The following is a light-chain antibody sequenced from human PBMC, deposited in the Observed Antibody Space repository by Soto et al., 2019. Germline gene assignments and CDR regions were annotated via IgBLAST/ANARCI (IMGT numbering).Light chain of an antibody. CDR1: SSDVGGYDH. Sequence: HSALTQPASVSGSPGQSITISCTGTSSDVGGYDHVSWYQQHPGKAPKLIIYDVNIRPSGVSNRFSGSKSGNTASLAVSGLQAEDEADYYCSSYTSRDTLVFGGGTKLTVL. J-gene: IGLJ3*02. CDR3: SSYTSRDTLV. V-gene: IGLV2-14*03. CDR2: DVN.